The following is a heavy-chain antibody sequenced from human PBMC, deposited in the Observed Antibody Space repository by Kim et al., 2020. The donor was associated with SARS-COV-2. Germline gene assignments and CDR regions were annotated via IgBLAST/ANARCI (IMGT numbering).Heavy chain of an antibody. CDR2: IYSGGST. CDR3: AREQYYYDSSGPIMPDYYYYGMDV. CDR1: GFTVSSNY. D-gene: IGHD3-22*01. Sequence: GGSLRLSCAASGFTVSSNYMSWVRQAPGKGLEWVSVIYSGGSTYYADSVKGRFTISRDNSKNTLYLQMNSLRAEDTAVYYCAREQYYYDSSGPIMPDYYYYGMDVWGQGTTVTVSS. V-gene: IGHV3-66*01. J-gene: IGHJ6*02.